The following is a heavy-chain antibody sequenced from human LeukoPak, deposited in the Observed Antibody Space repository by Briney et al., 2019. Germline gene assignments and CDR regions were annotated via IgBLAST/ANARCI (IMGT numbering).Heavy chain of an antibody. CDR2: IYPGGSDG. CDR1: GYNFTNYW. CDR3: ARHGRYYDILTGSNWFDP. V-gene: IGHV5-51*01. Sequence: GESLKISCKGSGYNFTNYWIGWVRQMPGKGPEWMGFIYPGGSDGRYSPSFQGQVTISADKSISTAYLQWSSLKASDTAMYYCARHGRYYDILTGSNWFDPWGQGTLVTVSS. J-gene: IGHJ5*02. D-gene: IGHD3-9*01.